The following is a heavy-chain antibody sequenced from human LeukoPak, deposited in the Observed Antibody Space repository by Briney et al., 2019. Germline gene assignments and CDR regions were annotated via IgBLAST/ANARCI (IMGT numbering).Heavy chain of an antibody. J-gene: IGHJ4*02. CDR1: GFTFSSYG. D-gene: IGHD2-2*01. Sequence: PGRSLRLSCAASGFTFSSYGMHWVRQAPGKGLEWVAVIWYDGSNKYYADSVKGRFTISRDNSKNTLYLQMNSLRAEDTAVYHCARVGGCISTSCYRLDYWGQGTLVTVSS. V-gene: IGHV3-33*01. CDR3: ARVGGCISTSCYRLDY. CDR2: IWYDGSNK.